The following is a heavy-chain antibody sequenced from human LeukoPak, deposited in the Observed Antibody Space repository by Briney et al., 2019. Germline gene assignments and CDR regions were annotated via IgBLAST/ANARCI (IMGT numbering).Heavy chain of an antibody. V-gene: IGHV3-7*03. CDR1: GFTFSSYW. D-gene: IGHD3-22*01. CDR3: AKAYRYYYDSSGHDAFDI. J-gene: IGHJ3*02. Sequence: GGSLRLSCAASGFTFSSYWMSWVRQAPGKGLEWVANIKQDGSEKYYVDSVKGRFTISRDNSKNTLYLQMNSLRAEDTAVYYCAKAYRYYYDSSGHDAFDIWGQGTMVTVSS. CDR2: IKQDGSEK.